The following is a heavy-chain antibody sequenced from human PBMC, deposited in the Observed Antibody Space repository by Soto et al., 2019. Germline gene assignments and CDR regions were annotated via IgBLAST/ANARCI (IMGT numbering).Heavy chain of an antibody. CDR1: GFTFSSYI. D-gene: IGHD5-12*01. V-gene: IGHV3-64*01. CDR2: ISANGDST. Sequence: SLRLSCAASGFTFSSYILHWVRQAPGKGLEHVSTISANGDSTFHANSVKGRFTISRDNSKNTLYLQMGSLRAEDMAVYYCARSRDGYNLFDYWGQGTLVTVSS. J-gene: IGHJ4*02. CDR3: ARSRDGYNLFDY.